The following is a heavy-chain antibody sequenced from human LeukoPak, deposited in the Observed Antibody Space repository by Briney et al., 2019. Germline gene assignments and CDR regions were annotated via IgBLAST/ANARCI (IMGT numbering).Heavy chain of an antibody. CDR3: ARDAQPAYYYDSSGYYLYNWFDP. Sequence: ASVKVSCKASGYTFTSYGISRVRQAPGQGLEWMGWISAYNGNTNYAQKLQGRVTMTTDTSTSTAYMELRSLRSDDTAVYYCARDAQPAYYYDSSGYYLYNWFDPWGQGTLVTVSS. CDR2: ISAYNGNT. CDR1: GYTFTSYG. V-gene: IGHV1-18*01. J-gene: IGHJ5*02. D-gene: IGHD3-22*01.